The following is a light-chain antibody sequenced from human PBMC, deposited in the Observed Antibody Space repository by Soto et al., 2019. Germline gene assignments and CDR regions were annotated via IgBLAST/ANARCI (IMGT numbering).Light chain of an antibody. Sequence: DIQMTQSPSTLSAFVGDRVTITCRASQKISTWLAWYQQKPGKAPKLLIYQASTLQIGVPSRFSGSGSGTEFTLTISSLQPDNFATYYCQQYNSYSRTFGQGTKVDIK. CDR2: QAS. CDR1: QKISTW. CDR3: QQYNSYSRT. J-gene: IGKJ1*01. V-gene: IGKV1-5*03.